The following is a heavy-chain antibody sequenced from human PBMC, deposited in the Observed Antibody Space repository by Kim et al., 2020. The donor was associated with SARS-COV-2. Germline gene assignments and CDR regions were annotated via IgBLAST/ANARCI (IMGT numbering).Heavy chain of an antibody. CDR1: GGSISSGGYY. J-gene: IGHJ6*02. CDR2: IYYSGST. D-gene: IGHD6-13*01. Sequence: SETLSLTCTVSGGSISSGGYYWSWIRQHPGKGLEWIGYIYYSGSTYYNPSLKSRVTISVDTSKNQFSLKLSSVTAADTAVYYCAREAPTRKSIAAAGRGGYYGMDVWGQGTTVTVSS. V-gene: IGHV4-31*03. CDR3: AREAPTRKSIAAAGRGGYYGMDV.